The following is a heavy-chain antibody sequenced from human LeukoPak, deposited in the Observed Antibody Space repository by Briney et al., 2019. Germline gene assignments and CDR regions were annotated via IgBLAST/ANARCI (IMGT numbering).Heavy chain of an antibody. V-gene: IGHV3-53*01. D-gene: IGHD3-22*01. CDR1: GLTVSTNY. CDR3: ARDLDYFDSSGSHRRRNYFDY. Sequence: GGSLRLSCAASGLTVSTNYMTWVRQAPGKGLEWVSIIHSDGSTYYADSVKGQFTISRDNYKNTLYLQMNSLRGEDTAMYYCARDLDYFDSSGSHRRRNYFDYWGQGTLVTVSS. J-gene: IGHJ4*02. CDR2: IHSDGST.